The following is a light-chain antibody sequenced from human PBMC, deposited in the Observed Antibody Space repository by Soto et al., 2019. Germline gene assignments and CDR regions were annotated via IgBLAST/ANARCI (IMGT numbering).Light chain of an antibody. CDR1: QSVSCW. Sequence: DIQMTQSPSTLSASVGARVSISCRASQSVSCWLAWYQQKPGKVPKLLIYQASTLEDGVPSRCSGSGSGTEFTLTISSLQPDDPATYDGEHYNDYSYNFGPGTNVEIK. CDR3: EHYNDYSYN. J-gene: IGKJ2*01. V-gene: IGKV1-5*03. CDR2: QAS.